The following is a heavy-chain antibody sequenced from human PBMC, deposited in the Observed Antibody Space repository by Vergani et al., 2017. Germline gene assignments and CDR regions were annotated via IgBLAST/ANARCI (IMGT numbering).Heavy chain of an antibody. J-gene: IGHJ4*02. CDR3: AKDRGVVVPAAFFDY. Sequence: EVQLLESGGGLVQPGGSLRLSCEASGFSFPGYAMSWVRQAPGKGLEWVSAISGSGGSTYYADSVKGRFTISRDNSKNTLYLQMNSLRAEDTAVYYCAKDRGVVVPAAFFDYWGQGTLVTVSS. CDR1: GFSFPGYA. V-gene: IGHV3-23*01. CDR2: ISGSGGST. D-gene: IGHD2-2*01.